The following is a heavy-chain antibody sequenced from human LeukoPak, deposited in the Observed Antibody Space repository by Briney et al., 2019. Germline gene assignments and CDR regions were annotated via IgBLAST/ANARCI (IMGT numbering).Heavy chain of an antibody. CDR3: AREIQYSGRTDAFDI. J-gene: IGHJ3*02. D-gene: IGHD1-26*01. CDR1: GFTFSSYG. V-gene: IGHV3-7*01. CDR2: IKQDGSEK. Sequence: PGGSLRLSCAASGFTFSSYGMHWVRQAPGKGLEWVANIKQDGSEKYYVDSVKGRFTISRDNAKNSLYLQMNSLRAEDTAVYYCAREIQYSGRTDAFDIWGQGTMVTVSS.